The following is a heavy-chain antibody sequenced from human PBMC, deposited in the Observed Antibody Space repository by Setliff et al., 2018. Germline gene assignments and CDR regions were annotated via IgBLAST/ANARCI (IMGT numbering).Heavy chain of an antibody. CDR2: IYSSGST. V-gene: IGHV4-4*08. J-gene: IGHJ6*03. Sequence: PSETLSLTCTVSGGSIRNYYWSWIRQPPGKGLEWIGYIYSSGSTNYNPSLKSRVAISRDTSTNQLSLELRSVTAADTAVYYCAREPTRTGGFYYLDVWGEGTTVTVSS. D-gene: IGHD2-2*01. CDR1: GGSIRNYY. CDR3: AREPTRTGGFYYLDV.